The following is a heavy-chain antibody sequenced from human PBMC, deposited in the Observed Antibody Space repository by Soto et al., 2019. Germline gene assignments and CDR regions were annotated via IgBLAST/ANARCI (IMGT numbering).Heavy chain of an antibody. V-gene: IGHV1-46*01. J-gene: IGHJ6*02. Sequence: GASVKVSCKASGYTFTSYYMHWVRQAPGQGLEWMGIINPSGGSTSYAQKFQGRVTMTRDTSTSTVYMELSSLRSEDTAVYYCARTGSGTGTTWDYYYYGMDVWGQGTTVTVSS. CDR1: GYTFTSYY. CDR3: ARTGSGTGTTWDYYYYGMDV. D-gene: IGHD1-7*01. CDR2: INPSGGST.